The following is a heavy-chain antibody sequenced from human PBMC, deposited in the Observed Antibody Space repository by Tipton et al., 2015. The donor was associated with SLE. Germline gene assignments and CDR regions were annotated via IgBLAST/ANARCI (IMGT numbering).Heavy chain of an antibody. CDR3: ARLGDWDQYYYMDV. V-gene: IGHV1-18*01. D-gene: IGHD3-16*01. J-gene: IGHJ6*03. CDR1: GYTFTSYR. CDR2: ISGYNGNT. Sequence: QSGPEVRKPGASVTVSCKASGYTFTSYRITWVRQAPGQGLEWMGWISGYNGNTNYAQKLQGRVTTTTDTSTSTAYMELRSLRSDDTAVYYCARLGDWDQYYYMDVWGKGTTVTVSS.